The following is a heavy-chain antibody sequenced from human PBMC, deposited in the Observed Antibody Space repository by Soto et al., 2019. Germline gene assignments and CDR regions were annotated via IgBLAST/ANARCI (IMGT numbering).Heavy chain of an antibody. Sequence: GASVKVSCKASGYTFTKYAVHWVRQAPGQRLEWMGWINAGNGDTKYSQKFQGRVTITRDTSASTAHMELSSLRSEDTAVYYCATEQYYLGVAPDLSGPFDYWGQGTLVTVSS. CDR3: ATEQYYLGVAPDLSGPFDY. CDR1: GYTFTKYA. CDR2: INAGNGDT. V-gene: IGHV1-3*01. D-gene: IGHD3-10*01. J-gene: IGHJ4*02.